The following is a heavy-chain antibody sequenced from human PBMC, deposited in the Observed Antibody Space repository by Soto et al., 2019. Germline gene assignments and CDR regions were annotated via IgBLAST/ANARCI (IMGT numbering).Heavy chain of an antibody. J-gene: IGHJ4*02. CDR2: IYYTGST. Sequence: SETLSLTCTVSGGSVNSDSYYRTWIRQPPGKGLEWIGYIYYTGSTNYNPSLESRVTISLDTSRNQFSLQLSSVTAADTAVFCCARESTNSPEAFAYCGQGALDTVS. V-gene: IGHV4-61*01. CDR3: ARESTNSPEAFAY. D-gene: IGHD1-1*01. CDR1: GGSVNSDSYY.